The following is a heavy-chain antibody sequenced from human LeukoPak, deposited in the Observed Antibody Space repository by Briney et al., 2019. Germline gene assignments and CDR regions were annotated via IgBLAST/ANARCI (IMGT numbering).Heavy chain of an antibody. V-gene: IGHV3-53*01. CDR2: IYSGGST. CDR3: ARAMGVGGYYYDY. D-gene: IGHD3-22*01. CDR1: GFTVSSNY. J-gene: IGHJ4*02. Sequence: GGSLRLSCPASGFTVSSNYMSWVRQTPGKGLAGVSVIYSGGSTYYADSVKGRFTISRDNSKNTLFLQMNSLRAEDTAVYYCARAMGVGGYYYDYWGQGTLVTASS.